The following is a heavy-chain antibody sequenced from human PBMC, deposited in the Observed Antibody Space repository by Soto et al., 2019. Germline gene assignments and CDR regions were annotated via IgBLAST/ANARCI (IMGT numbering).Heavy chain of an antibody. CDR1: GFTFGNYW. V-gene: IGHV3-7*04. Sequence: EVQLVESGGGLVQPGGSLRLSCEASGFTFGNYWMKWVRQTPGKGLEWVANIKPDGGEQYYVDSVKGRFTISRDNAKDSLYLQMSSLIGDDTAVYYCARGHSNSCDYWGQGTLVTVSS. J-gene: IGHJ4*02. CDR2: IKPDGGEQ. CDR3: ARGHSNSCDY. D-gene: IGHD5-18*01.